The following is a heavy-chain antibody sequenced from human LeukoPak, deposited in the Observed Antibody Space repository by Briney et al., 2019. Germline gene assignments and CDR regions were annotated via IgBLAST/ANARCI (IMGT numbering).Heavy chain of an antibody. CDR3: AKDRWGYDFWSGYYGGYFDY. CDR1: GFTVSSNY. J-gene: IGHJ4*02. V-gene: IGHV3-53*01. CDR2: IYSGGST. D-gene: IGHD3-3*01. Sequence: PGGSLRLSCAASGFTVSSNYMSCVRQAPGKGLEWVSVIYSGGSTYYADSVKGRFTISRDNSKNTLYLQMNSLRAEDTAVYYCAKDRWGYDFWSGYYGGYFDYWGQGTLVTVSS.